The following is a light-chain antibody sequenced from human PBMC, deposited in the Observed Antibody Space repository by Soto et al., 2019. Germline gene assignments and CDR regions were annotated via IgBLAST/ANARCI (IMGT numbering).Light chain of an antibody. Sequence: QSALTQPASVSGSPGQSITISCTGTSSDVGGYNYVSWYQQHPGKAPKLMIYEVSNRPSGVSNRFSGSKSGNTASLTISGLQAEDEADYYCSSYTSSSTPLVSGTGTKVTVL. CDR2: EVS. J-gene: IGLJ1*01. CDR3: SSYTSSSTPLV. CDR1: SSDVGGYNY. V-gene: IGLV2-14*01.